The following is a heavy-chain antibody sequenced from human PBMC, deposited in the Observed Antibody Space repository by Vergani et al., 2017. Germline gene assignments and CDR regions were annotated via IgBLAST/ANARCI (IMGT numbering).Heavy chain of an antibody. CDR2: IYYSGSN. J-gene: IGHJ4*02. D-gene: IGHD2-2*01. CDR3: ARGARHCSSTSCYYFDY. Sequence: QVQLQESGPGLVKPSETLSLTCTVSGGSISSYYWSWIRQPPGKGLEWIGYIYYSGSNHYNPSLKSRVTISVDTSKNQFSLKLSSVTAADTAVYYCARGARHCSSTSCYYFDYWGQGTLVTVSS. V-gene: IGHV4-59*01. CDR1: GGSISSYY.